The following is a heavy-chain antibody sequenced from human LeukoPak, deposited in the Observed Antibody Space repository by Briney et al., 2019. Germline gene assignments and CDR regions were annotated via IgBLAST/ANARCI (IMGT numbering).Heavy chain of an antibody. CDR2: ISWNSGSI. J-gene: IGHJ4*02. D-gene: IGHD6-19*01. CDR1: GFTFDDYA. CDR3: AKDRGAVAGTIDY. V-gene: IGHV3-9*01. Sequence: GGSLRLSCAASGFTFDDYAMHWVRQARGKGLAWVSGISWNSGSIVYADSVKGRFTISRDNAKNSLYLQMNSLRAEDTALYYCAKDRGAVAGTIDYWGQGTLVTVSS.